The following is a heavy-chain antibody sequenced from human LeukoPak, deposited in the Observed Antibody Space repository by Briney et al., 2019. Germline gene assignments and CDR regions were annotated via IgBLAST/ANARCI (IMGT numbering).Heavy chain of an antibody. CDR3: ASGPGGVDV. CDR2: IRSKANSYAT. CDR1: GFTFSVSA. V-gene: IGHV3-73*01. Sequence: PGGSLRLSCAASGFTFSVSAMHWVRQASGKGLEWVGRIRSKANSYATAYAASVKGRFTISRDDSKNTAYLQMNSLQTEDTAVYYCASGPGGVDVWGKGPRSPSPQ. J-gene: IGHJ6*01. D-gene: IGHD3-10*01.